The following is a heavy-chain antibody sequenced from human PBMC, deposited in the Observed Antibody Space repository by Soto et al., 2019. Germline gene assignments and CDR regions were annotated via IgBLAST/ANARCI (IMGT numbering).Heavy chain of an antibody. V-gene: IGHV1-2*04. Sequence: ASVKVSCKASGYTFTGYYMHWVRQAPGQGLEWMGWINPNSGGTNYAQKFQGWVTMTRDTSISTAYMELSRLRSDDTAVYCCAREISSITIFGVATDGMDVWGQGTTVTVSS. J-gene: IGHJ6*02. CDR3: AREISSITIFGVATDGMDV. CDR2: INPNSGGT. D-gene: IGHD3-3*01. CDR1: GYTFTGYY.